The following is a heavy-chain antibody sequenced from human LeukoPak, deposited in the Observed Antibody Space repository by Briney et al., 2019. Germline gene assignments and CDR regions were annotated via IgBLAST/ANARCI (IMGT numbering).Heavy chain of an antibody. J-gene: IGHJ4*02. D-gene: IGHD6-19*01. CDR3: ARWYSSGWAFDY. CDR2: IHYSGST. V-gene: IGHV4-59*08. Sequence: SEPLSLPCTVSGGTISSYYWNWIRQPPGKGLEWIGYIHYSGSTKYNPSLKSRVTISVDTSKNQFSLKLSSVTAADTAVYYCARWYSSGWAFDYWGQGTLVTVSS. CDR1: GGTISSYY.